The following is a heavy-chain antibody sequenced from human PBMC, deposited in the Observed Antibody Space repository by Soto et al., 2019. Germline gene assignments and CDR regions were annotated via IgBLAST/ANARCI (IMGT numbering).Heavy chain of an antibody. CDR1: GFTFSSYW. Sequence: EVQLVESGGGLVQPGGSLRLSCAASGFTFSSYWMHWVRQAPGKGLVWVSRIKSDGSSTSYADSVKGRFTISRDNAKKTLYLQMNRLRAEDTAVYYCARGGYCSSTSCYGDGADFDYWGQGTLVTVSS. CDR3: ARGGYCSSTSCYGDGADFDY. J-gene: IGHJ4*02. D-gene: IGHD2-2*01. V-gene: IGHV3-74*01. CDR2: IKSDGSST.